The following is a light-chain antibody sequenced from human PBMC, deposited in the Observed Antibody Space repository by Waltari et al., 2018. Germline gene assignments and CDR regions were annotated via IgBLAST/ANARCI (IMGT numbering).Light chain of an antibody. V-gene: IGLV1-44*01. J-gene: IGLJ3*02. CDR2: LNN. CDR3: AAWDDSLNGWV. Sequence: QSVLTQPPSASGTPGQRVTISCSGSSSNIGRNTVNWYQQLPGTAPKHLIYLNNQRPAGVPARFSGSKSGPAASLAISGLQSEDEADYYCAAWDDSLNGWVFGGGTKLTVL. CDR1: SSNIGRNT.